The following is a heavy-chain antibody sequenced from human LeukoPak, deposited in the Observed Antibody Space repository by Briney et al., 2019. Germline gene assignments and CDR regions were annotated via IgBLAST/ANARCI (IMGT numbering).Heavy chain of an antibody. CDR2: IKQDGSEK. CDR3: ARLHDY. D-gene: IGHD4-11*01. Sequence: GGSLRLSCVAPGLTFRTYLMSWVRQAPGKGLEWVANIKQDGSEKYYVDSVKGRFTISRDNAKSSLYLQMNSLRAEDTAVYYCARLHDYWGQGTLVTVSS. V-gene: IGHV3-7*01. J-gene: IGHJ4*02. CDR1: GLTFRTYL.